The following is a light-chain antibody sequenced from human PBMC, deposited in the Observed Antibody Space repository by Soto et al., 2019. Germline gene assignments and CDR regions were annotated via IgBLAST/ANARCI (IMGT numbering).Light chain of an antibody. CDR2: DVN. CDR3: CSYAGEYKYV. J-gene: IGLJ1*01. CDR1: SSDVGAYNF. V-gene: IGLV2-11*01. Sequence: QSALTQPRSVSGSPGQSVTISCTGSSSDVGAYNFASWYQQHPGAAPKLLIHDVNKRPPGVPDRFSASKSGNTASLTISGLQAEDEADYYCCSYAGEYKYVFGSGNKVTV.